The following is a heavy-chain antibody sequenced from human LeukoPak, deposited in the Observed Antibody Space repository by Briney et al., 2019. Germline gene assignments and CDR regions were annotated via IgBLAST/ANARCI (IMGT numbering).Heavy chain of an antibody. J-gene: IGHJ4*02. V-gene: IGHV4-4*02. CDR2: VHLDGRT. CDR1: GGSVINTNW. CDR3: AREGGFYRPLDY. Sequence: SETLSLTCGVSGGSVINTNWWTWVGQPPRKGLEWIGEVHLDGRTNYNPSLESRLTMSVDVSENQVSLKLTSVTAADTAVYYCAREGGFYRPLDYSGQGTLVTVSS. D-gene: IGHD3-3*01.